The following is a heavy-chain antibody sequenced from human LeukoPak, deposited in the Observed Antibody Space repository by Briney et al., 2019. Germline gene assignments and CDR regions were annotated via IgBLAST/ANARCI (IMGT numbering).Heavy chain of an antibody. V-gene: IGHV4-4*07. D-gene: IGHD2-21*01. CDR2: IYTSGST. Sequence: SETLSLTCTVSGGSISSYYWSWIRQPAGKGLEWIGRIYTSGSTNYNPSLKSRVTMSVDTSKNQFSLKLSSVTAADTAVYYCAKVRKILWWPDAFDIWGQGTMVTVSS. CDR3: AKVRKILWWPDAFDI. J-gene: IGHJ3*02. CDR1: GGSISSYY.